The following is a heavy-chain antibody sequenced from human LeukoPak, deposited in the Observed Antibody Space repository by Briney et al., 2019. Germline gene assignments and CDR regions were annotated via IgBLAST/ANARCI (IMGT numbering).Heavy chain of an antibody. D-gene: IGHD5-12*01. V-gene: IGHV1-2*02. CDR1: GYTFTGYY. Sequence: ASVKVSCKASGYTFTGYYMHWVRQAPGQGLEWMGWINPNSGGTNYAQKFQGRVTMTRDTSISTAYMELSRLRSDDTAVYYCAREGIVATITGVVYGDYPLDYWGQGTLVTVSS. CDR3: AREGIVATITGVVYGDYPLDY. CDR2: INPNSGGT. J-gene: IGHJ4*02.